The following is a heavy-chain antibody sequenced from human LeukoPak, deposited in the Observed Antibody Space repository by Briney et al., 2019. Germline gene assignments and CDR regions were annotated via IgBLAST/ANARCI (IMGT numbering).Heavy chain of an antibody. J-gene: IGHJ4*02. V-gene: IGHV3-7*01. Sequence: GGSLRLSCAASGFTFSRYWMTWVRQAPGKGLEWVANIKEDGSDNSCVESVTGRFTISRGNANKSLYLQLNSQTSEDTVVYFCARQRYSDYWGQRTLVTVPS. CDR3: ARQRYSDY. CDR2: IKEDGSDN. D-gene: IGHD1-1*01. CDR1: GFTFSRYW.